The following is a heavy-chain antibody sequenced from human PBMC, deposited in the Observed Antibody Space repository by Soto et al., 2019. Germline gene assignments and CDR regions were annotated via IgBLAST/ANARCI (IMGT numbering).Heavy chain of an antibody. V-gene: IGHV1-69*13. CDR1: GGTFSSYA. CDR3: GSGHTRGQTDY. Sequence: SVKVSCKASGGTFSSYAISWVRQAPGQGLEWMGGIIPIFGTANYAQKFQGRVTITADESTSTAYMELSSLRSEDTAVYYCGSGHTRGQTDYWGQGTLVTVSS. J-gene: IGHJ4*01. CDR2: IIPIFGTA. D-gene: IGHD6-25*01.